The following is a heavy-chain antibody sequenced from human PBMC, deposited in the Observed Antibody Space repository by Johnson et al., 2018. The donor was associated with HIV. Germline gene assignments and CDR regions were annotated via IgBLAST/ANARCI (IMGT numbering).Heavy chain of an antibody. V-gene: IGHV3-66*01. Sequence: VQLVESGGGLVQPGGSLRLSCAASGFTVSSNYMSWVRQAPGKGLEWVSVIYSGGSTYYADSVKGRFTISRDNSRNTLYLQMNSLRAEDTAVYYCARDRSDMIPTQGPEDDFDIWGQGTLVTVSS. CDR3: ARDRSDMIPTQGPEDDFDI. CDR2: IYSGGST. D-gene: IGHD3-22*01. J-gene: IGHJ3*02. CDR1: GFTVSSNY.